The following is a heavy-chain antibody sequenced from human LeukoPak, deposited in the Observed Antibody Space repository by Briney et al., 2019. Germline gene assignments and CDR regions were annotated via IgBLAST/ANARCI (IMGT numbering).Heavy chain of an antibody. D-gene: IGHD3-10*01. J-gene: IGHJ4*02. V-gene: IGHV4-61*02. Sequence: SETLSLTCTVSGGSISSGSYYWSWIRQPAGKGLEWIGRIYTSGSTNYNPSLKSRVTISVDTSKNQFSLKLSSVTAADTAAYYCARDVGGVDYWGQGTLVTVSS. CDR1: GGSISSGSYY. CDR3: ARDVGGVDY. CDR2: IYTSGST.